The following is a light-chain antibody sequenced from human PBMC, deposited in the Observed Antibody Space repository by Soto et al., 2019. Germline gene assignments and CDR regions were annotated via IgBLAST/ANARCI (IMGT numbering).Light chain of an antibody. CDR2: GAS. CDR1: QSISSN. V-gene: IGKV3-15*01. CDR3: QHYKMYSPWT. Sequence: EIVMTQSPATLSVSPGERATLSCRASQSISSNLAWYQQKPGQAPRLLIYGASTRATGIPARFRGSGSGTEFTLTISSLQPDDFATYYCQHYKMYSPWTFGQGTKVEIK. J-gene: IGKJ1*01.